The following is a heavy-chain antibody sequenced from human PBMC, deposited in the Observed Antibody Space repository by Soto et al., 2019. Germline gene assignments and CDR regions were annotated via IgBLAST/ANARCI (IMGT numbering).Heavy chain of an antibody. D-gene: IGHD6-13*01. V-gene: IGHV3-30*18. CDR2: ISYDGSNK. CDR1: GFTFSSYG. J-gene: IGHJ6*02. CDR3: AKGYSSSPAFYYYGMDV. Sequence: QVQLVESGGGVVQPGRSLRLSCAASGFTFSSYGMHWVRQAPGKGLEWVAVISYDGSNKYYADSVKGRFTISRDNSKNTLYLQMNSLRAEDKAVYYCAKGYSSSPAFYYYGMDVWGQGTTVTVSS.